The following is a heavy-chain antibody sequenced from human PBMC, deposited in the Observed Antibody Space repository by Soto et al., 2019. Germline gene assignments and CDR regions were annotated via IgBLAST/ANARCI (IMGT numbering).Heavy chain of an antibody. J-gene: IGHJ6*02. CDR2: TYYRSRWFL. D-gene: IGHD2-15*01. Sequence: SQTLSLTCVISGDSVSSDAACWNWIRQSPSRGLEWLGRTYYRSRWFLDYAPSIESRLTIRPDTSRNQFSLHLESATPEDSAVYYCVRMRCSGGTCLDGLDVWGQGTTVTVSS. CDR3: VRMRCSGGTCLDGLDV. CDR1: GDSVSSDAAC. V-gene: IGHV6-1*01.